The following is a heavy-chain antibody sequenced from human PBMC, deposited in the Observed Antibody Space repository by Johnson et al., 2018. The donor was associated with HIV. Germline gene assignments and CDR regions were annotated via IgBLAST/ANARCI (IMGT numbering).Heavy chain of an antibody. Sequence: QVQLVESGGGLVKPGGSLRLSCAASGFSFSDYYMNWIRQAPGKGLEWVSYISSSGSTIYYADSVKGRFTISRDNSKNSLYLQMNSLRAEDTAVYYCARDLRLVYDAFDIWGQGTMVTVSS. J-gene: IGHJ3*02. CDR3: ARDLRLVYDAFDI. CDR2: ISSSGSTI. CDR1: GFSFSDYY. V-gene: IGHV3-11*04. D-gene: IGHD6-19*01.